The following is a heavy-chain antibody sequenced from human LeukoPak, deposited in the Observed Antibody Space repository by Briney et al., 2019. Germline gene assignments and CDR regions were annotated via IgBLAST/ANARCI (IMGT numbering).Heavy chain of an antibody. CDR1: GFTFSSYW. Sequence: GGSLRLSCAASGFTFSSYWMSWVRQAPGKGLEWVANIKQDGSEKYYVDSVKGRFTISRDNAKNSLYLQMNSLRAEDTAVYYCARVVVNSYDAFDIWGQGTMVTVSS. J-gene: IGHJ3*02. CDR2: IKQDGSEK. CDR3: ARVVVNSYDAFDI. D-gene: IGHD2-2*01. V-gene: IGHV3-7*01.